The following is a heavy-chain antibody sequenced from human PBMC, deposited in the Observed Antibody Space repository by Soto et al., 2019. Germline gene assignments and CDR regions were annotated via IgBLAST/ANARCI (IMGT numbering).Heavy chain of an antibody. D-gene: IGHD2-15*01. CDR2: ISGSGGST. CDR3: GSCYSLFYVANDY. V-gene: IGHV3-23*01. CDR1: GFTFSSYG. J-gene: IGHJ4*02. Sequence: GGSLRLSCAASGFTFSSYGMHWVRQAPGKGLEWVSAISGSGGSTYYADSVKGRFTISRDNSKNTLYLQMNSLRAEDTAVYYCGSCYSLFYVANDYWGQGTLVTVSS.